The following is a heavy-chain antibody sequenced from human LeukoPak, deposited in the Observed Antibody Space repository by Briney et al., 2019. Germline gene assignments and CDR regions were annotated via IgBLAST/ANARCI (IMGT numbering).Heavy chain of an antibody. CDR1: GFTLSSYW. V-gene: IGHV3-74*01. CDR2: IDNYGSDT. D-gene: IGHD1-14*01. CDR3: AREDGTFDY. Sequence: GGSLRLSCAASGFTLSSYWMHWVRPAPGRGLVWLSRIDNYGSDTVYADSVKGRLTISKDNAKNILYLRMNSLRVEDTAVYYCAREDGTFDYWGEGALVTVSS. J-gene: IGHJ4*02.